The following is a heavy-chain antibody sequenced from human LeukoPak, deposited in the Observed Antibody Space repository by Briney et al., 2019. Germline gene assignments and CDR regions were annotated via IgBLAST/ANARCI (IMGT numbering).Heavy chain of an antibody. CDR2: IYYSGST. Sequence: SETLSLTCTVSGGSISSSSYYWGWIRQPPGKGLEWIGSIYYSGSTYYNPSLKSRLTISVDTSKNQFSLKLSSVTAADTAVYSCAREGSSWYYAFDIWGQGTMVTVSS. V-gene: IGHV4-39*02. CDR3: AREGSSWYYAFDI. CDR1: GGSISSSSYY. D-gene: IGHD6-13*01. J-gene: IGHJ3*02.